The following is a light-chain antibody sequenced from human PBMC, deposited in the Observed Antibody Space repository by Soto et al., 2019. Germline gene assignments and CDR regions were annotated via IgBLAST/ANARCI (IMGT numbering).Light chain of an antibody. J-gene: IGLJ2*01. CDR3: CSYADNNTLL. CDR2: EGS. Sequence: QSALTQPASVSGSPGQSITISSSGTTSDVGSYNLASWYQQHPDKAPKLMIYEGSKRPSGVSNRFSGSKSGNTASLTISGLQAEDEADYYSCSYADNNTLLFGGGTKVTVL. V-gene: IGLV2-23*01. CDR1: TSDVGSYNL.